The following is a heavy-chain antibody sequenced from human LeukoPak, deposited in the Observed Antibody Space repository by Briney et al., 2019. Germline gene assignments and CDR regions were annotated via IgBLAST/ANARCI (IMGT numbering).Heavy chain of an antibody. CDR1: GGSISSTSHY. Sequence: SETLSLTCTVSGGSISSTSHYWGWIRQPPGKGLEWIGSMYYSGGTHYNPSLKSRVTISTDTSKNQFSLKLNSVTAADTAVYYCARLVRYCTSNSCYPFDYWGQGTLVTVSS. D-gene: IGHD2-2*01. V-gene: IGHV4-39*01. CDR2: MYYSGGT. CDR3: ARLVRYCTSNSCYPFDY. J-gene: IGHJ4*02.